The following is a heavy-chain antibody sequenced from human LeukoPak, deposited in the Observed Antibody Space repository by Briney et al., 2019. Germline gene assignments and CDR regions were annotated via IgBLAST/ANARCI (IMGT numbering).Heavy chain of an antibody. Sequence: GGSLRLSCAASGFTFSNAWMSWVRQAPGKGLEWVGFIRSKAYGGTTEYAASVKGRFTISRDDSKSIAYLQMNSLKTEDTAVYYCTRESLKSEITIFGVVSERYYFDYWGQGTLVTVSS. CDR3: TRESLKSEITIFGVVSERYYFDY. J-gene: IGHJ4*02. CDR2: IRSKAYGGTT. V-gene: IGHV3-49*04. CDR1: GFTFSNAW. D-gene: IGHD3-3*01.